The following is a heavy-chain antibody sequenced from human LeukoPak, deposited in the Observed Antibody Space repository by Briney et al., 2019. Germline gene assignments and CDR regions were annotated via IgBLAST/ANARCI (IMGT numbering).Heavy chain of an antibody. D-gene: IGHD2-2*01. J-gene: IGHJ5*02. CDR1: GGSISSGDYY. CDR2: IYYSGST. CDR3: ARPLGYCSSNSCPQSWFDP. Sequence: SQTLSLTCTVSGGSISSGDYYWSWIRQPPGKGLEYIGYIYYSGSTYYNPSLKSRVTISVDTSKNRFSLKLSSVTAADTAVYYCARPLGYCSSNSCPQSWFDPWGQGTLVTVSS. V-gene: IGHV4-30-4*01.